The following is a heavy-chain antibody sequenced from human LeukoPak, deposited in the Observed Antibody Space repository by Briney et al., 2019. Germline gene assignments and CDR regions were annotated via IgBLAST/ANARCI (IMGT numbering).Heavy chain of an antibody. CDR2: ISGSGGST. D-gene: IGHD2-8*01. CDR1: GFTFSSYA. J-gene: IGHJ4*02. Sequence: GGSLRLSCAASGFTFSSYAMSWVRQAPGKGLEWVSAISGSGGSTYYADSVKGRFTISRDNSKNTLYLQMNSLRAEDTAVYYCARESSAGYCTPTTCLGFDSWGQGTLLTVSS. V-gene: IGHV3-23*01. CDR3: ARESSAGYCTPTTCLGFDS.